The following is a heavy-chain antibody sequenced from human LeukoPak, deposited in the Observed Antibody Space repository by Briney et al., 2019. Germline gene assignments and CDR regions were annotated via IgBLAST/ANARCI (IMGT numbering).Heavy chain of an antibody. J-gene: IGHJ2*01. D-gene: IGHD3-22*01. CDR3: ARLPPYYDSSGYYWYFDL. CDR1: GFTFSSYS. Sequence: PGGSLRLSCAASGFTFSSYSMNWVRQAPGKGLEWVSSISSSSSYIYYADSVKGRFTISRDNAKNSLYLQMNSLRAEDTAMYYCARLPPYYDSSGYYWYFDLWGRGTLVTVSS. V-gene: IGHV3-21*04. CDR2: ISSSSSYI.